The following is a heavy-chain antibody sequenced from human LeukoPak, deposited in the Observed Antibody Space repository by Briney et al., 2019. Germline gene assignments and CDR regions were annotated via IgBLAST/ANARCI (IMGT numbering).Heavy chain of an antibody. CDR3: ARDTRLTEGIYYYYYYMDV. V-gene: IGHV4-4*07. CDR2: IYTSGST. Sequence: PSETLSLTCTVSGGSISSYYWSWIRQPAGKGLEWIGRIYTSGSTNYNPSPKSRVTMSVDTSKNQFSLKLSSVTAADTAVYYCARDTRLTEGIYYYYYYMDVWGKGTTVTVSS. D-gene: IGHD3-9*01. CDR1: GGSISSYY. J-gene: IGHJ6*03.